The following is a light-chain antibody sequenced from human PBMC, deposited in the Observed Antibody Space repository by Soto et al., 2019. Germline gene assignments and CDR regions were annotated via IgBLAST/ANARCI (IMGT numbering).Light chain of an antibody. J-gene: IGKJ5*01. CDR3: PQYDPSPPLT. CDR1: QSIDTNW. Sequence: ELVVSKRPGTRCVEPEGRARLSRRPRQSIDTNWLAWYQQRPGQPPRLLIYGASSRATGIPDRFSGSGSGAGFPLTIICVLPDDVAAFYCPQYDPSPPLTLGHGTRLEI. CDR2: GAS. V-gene: IGKV3-20*01.